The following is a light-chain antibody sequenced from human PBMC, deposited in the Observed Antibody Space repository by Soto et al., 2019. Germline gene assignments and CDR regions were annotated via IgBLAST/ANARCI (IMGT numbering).Light chain of an antibody. CDR3: QQRTNWLS. CDR2: DAV. CDR1: QTVSSF. Sequence: EVVLTQSPATLSLSPGERATLSCRASQTVSSFLAWYQQKPGQAPRLLIYDAVNRATGVPARFSGSGSGTDFTLTISSLEPEDFAVYYCQQRTNWLSFGQGTKLEVK. V-gene: IGKV3-11*01. J-gene: IGKJ2*01.